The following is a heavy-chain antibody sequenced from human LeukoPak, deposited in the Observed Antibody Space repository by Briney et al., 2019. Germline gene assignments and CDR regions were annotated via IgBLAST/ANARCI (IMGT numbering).Heavy chain of an antibody. J-gene: IGHJ4*02. D-gene: IGHD4-17*01. CDR2: LNWDGGTT. CDR1: GFTFGDYG. CDR3: ARARTYGDYRLLLDY. Sequence: PGGSLRLSCAASGFTFGDYGMSWVRQAPGKGLEWVSGLNWDGGTTGHADSVKGRFTISRDNAKNSLYLQMNSLRAEDTALYYCARARTYGDYRLLLDYWGQGTLVTVSS. V-gene: IGHV3-20*04.